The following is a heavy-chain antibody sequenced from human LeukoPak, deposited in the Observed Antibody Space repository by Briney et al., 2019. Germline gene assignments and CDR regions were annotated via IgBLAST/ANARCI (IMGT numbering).Heavy chain of an antibody. CDR1: GGSFSGYY. Sequence: SSETLSLTCAAYGGSFSGYYWSWIRQPPGKGLEWIGEINHSGSTNYNPSLKSRVTISVDTSKNQFSLKLSSVTAADTAVYYCASGRVTPYYWGQGTLVTVSS. V-gene: IGHV4-34*01. D-gene: IGHD5-18*01. CDR2: INHSGST. CDR3: ASGRVTPYY. J-gene: IGHJ4*02.